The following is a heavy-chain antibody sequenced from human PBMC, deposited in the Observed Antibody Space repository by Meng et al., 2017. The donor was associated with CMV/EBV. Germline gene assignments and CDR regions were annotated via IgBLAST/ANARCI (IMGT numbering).Heavy chain of an antibody. CDR3: AKTTVTAY. Sequence: GESLKISCAASGFTFSSYGMHWVRQAPGKGLEWVAFIRYDGSNKYYADSVKGRFTISRDNSKNTLYLQMNSLRAEDTAVYYCAKTTVTAYWGQGTLVTVSS. V-gene: IGHV3-30*02. D-gene: IGHD4-11*01. J-gene: IGHJ4*02. CDR2: IRYDGSNK. CDR1: GFTFSSYG.